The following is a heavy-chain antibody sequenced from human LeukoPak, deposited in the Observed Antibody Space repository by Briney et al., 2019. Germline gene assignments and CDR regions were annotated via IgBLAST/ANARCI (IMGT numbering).Heavy chain of an antibody. Sequence: SETLSLTCTVSGGSISSSSYYWGWIRQPPGKGLEWIGSIYYSGSTYYNPSLKSRVTISVDTSKNQFSLKLSSVTAADTAVYYCARPLPLGHDFWSGGGAFDIWGQGTMVTVSS. CDR2: IYYSGST. V-gene: IGHV4-39*01. J-gene: IGHJ3*02. D-gene: IGHD3-3*01. CDR1: GGSISSSSYY. CDR3: ARPLPLGHDFWSGGGAFDI.